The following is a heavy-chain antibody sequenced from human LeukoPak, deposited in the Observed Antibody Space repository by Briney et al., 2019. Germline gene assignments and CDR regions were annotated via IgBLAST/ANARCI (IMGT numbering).Heavy chain of an antibody. V-gene: IGHV5-51*01. Sequence: GESLKISFKGSGSRFTSYWIGWVRQMPGKGLEWMGIIYPGDSDTRYSPSFQGQVTISADKSISTAYLQWSSLKASDTAMYYCARTYYDFWSGYSGDAFDIWGQGTMVTVSS. J-gene: IGHJ3*02. CDR2: IYPGDSDT. CDR1: GSRFTSYW. CDR3: ARTYYDFWSGYSGDAFDI. D-gene: IGHD3-3*01.